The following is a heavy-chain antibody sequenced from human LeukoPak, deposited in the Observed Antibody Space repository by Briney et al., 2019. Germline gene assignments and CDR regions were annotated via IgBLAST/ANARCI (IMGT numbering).Heavy chain of an antibody. Sequence: GGSLRLSCAASGFTFSSYAMRWVRLAPGKGLEWVAVLSYDGSNKYYADSVKGRFTISRDNSKNTLYLQMDSLRAEDTAVYYCARDRIPRRSSNWYFHYWGQGTLVTVSS. CDR3: ARDRIPRRSSNWYFHY. V-gene: IGHV3-30-3*01. CDR1: GFTFSSYA. D-gene: IGHD6-13*01. CDR2: LSYDGSNK. J-gene: IGHJ4*02.